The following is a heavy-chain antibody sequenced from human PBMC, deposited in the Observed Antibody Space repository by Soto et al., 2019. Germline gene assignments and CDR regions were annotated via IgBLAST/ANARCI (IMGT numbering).Heavy chain of an antibody. V-gene: IGHV4-31*03. J-gene: IGHJ4*02. CDR3: ARGAFGRYFDR. D-gene: IGHD3-3*01. Sequence: PSETLSLTCTVSGGSISSGGYYWSWIRQHPGKGLEWIGYIYYSGSTNYNPSLKSRVTKSVDTSKNQFSLKLSSVTAADTAVYYCARGAFGRYFDRWGQGTLVTVSS. CDR1: GGSISSGGYY. CDR2: IYYSGST.